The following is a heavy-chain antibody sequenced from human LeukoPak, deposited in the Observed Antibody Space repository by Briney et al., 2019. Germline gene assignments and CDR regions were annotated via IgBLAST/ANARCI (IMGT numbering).Heavy chain of an antibody. D-gene: IGHD6-19*01. CDR2: IRSSGTTI. CDR3: ARDRGAVTDVFDY. J-gene: IGHJ4*02. CDR1: GFTFSDYY. Sequence: PGGSLRLSCVASGFTFSDYYMSWIRQAPGKGLGGVSYIRSSGTTIHYADSVKGRFTISRDNAKNSLYLQMNSLRAEDTAVYYCARDRGAVTDVFDYWGQGTLVTVSS. V-gene: IGHV3-11*04.